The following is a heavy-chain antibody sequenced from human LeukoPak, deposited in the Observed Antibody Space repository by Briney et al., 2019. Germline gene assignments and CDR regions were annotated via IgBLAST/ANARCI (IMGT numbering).Heavy chain of an antibody. CDR2: ISPSGGST. Sequence: ASVKVSCKAFGYTFTSNYMHWVRQAPGQGPEWMGVISPSGGSTTYAQKFQGRVTLTRDMSTSTDYLELSSLRSEDTAVYYCVRENSVDYFRGPFDPFDIWGQGTMVTVSS. D-gene: IGHD3-10*01. V-gene: IGHV1-46*01. CDR1: GYTFTSNY. CDR3: VRENSVDYFRGPFDPFDI. J-gene: IGHJ3*02.